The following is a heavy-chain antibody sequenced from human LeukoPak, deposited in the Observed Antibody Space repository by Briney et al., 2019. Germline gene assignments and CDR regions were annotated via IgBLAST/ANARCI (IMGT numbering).Heavy chain of an antibody. D-gene: IGHD3-3*01. CDR3: AYDFWSGYAG. CDR2: IYYSGST. Sequence: SETLSLTCTVSGGSISSGDYYWSWIRQPPGKGLEWIGYIYYSGSTYYNPSLKSRVTISVDTSKNQFSLKLSSVTAADTAVCYCAYDFWSGYAGWGQGTLVTVSS. V-gene: IGHV4-30-4*01. CDR1: GGSISSGDYY. J-gene: IGHJ4*02.